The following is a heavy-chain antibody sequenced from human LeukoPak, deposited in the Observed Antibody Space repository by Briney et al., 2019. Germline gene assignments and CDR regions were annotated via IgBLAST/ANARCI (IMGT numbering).Heavy chain of an antibody. CDR1: GGSISSSSYY. V-gene: IGHV4-39*07. CDR2: IYYNGIT. Sequence: PSETLSLTCTVSGGSISSSSYYWGWIRQPPGKGLEWIGSIYYNGITYYNPSLKSRVTISLDTSKNQFSLKLSSVTAADTAVYYCARGSGYYGEDFEYWGQGTLVTVSS. D-gene: IGHD3-22*01. CDR3: ARGSGYYGEDFEY. J-gene: IGHJ4*02.